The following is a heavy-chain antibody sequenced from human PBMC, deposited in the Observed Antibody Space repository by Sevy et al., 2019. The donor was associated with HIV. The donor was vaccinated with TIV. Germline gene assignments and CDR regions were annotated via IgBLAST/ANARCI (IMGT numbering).Heavy chain of an antibody. CDR1: EFTFSSYA. Sequence: GGSLRLSCSASEFTFSSYAMSWVRQAPGKGLEWVSSISGSGRFTYYADFVEGRFIISRDNSKNTLSVQMNSLRAEWTAVYYCAKGFCSGATCLMDYYYYGVDVWGQGTTVTVSS. D-gene: IGHD2-15*01. J-gene: IGHJ6*02. V-gene: IGHV3-23*01. CDR3: AKGFCSGATCLMDYYYYGVDV. CDR2: ISGSGRFT.